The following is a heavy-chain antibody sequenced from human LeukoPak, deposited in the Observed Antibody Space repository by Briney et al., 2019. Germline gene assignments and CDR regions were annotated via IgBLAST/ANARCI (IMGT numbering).Heavy chain of an antibody. Sequence: GASVKVSCTPSGYTFTAYYMHWVRQAPGQGLEWMGWINPNSGGTNYAQKFQGRVTMTKDTSISTAYMELSRLRSDDTAVYYCARGVLKMVATSPFDYWGQGTLVTVSS. CDR3: ARGVLKMVATSPFDY. CDR1: GYTFTAYY. J-gene: IGHJ4*02. V-gene: IGHV1-2*02. D-gene: IGHD5-24*01. CDR2: INPNSGGT.